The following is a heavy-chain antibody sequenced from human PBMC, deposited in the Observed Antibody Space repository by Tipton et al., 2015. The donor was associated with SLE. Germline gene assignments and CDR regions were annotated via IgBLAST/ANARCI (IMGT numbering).Heavy chain of an antibody. CDR1: GFTFDDYA. Sequence: LSLTCAASGFTFDDYAMHWVRQAPGKGLEWVSGISWNSGSIGYADSVKGRFTISRDNAKNSLYLQMNSLRAEDTALYYCAKASHWGQGTLVTVSS. CDR2: ISWNSGSI. CDR3: AKASH. V-gene: IGHV3-9*01. J-gene: IGHJ4*02.